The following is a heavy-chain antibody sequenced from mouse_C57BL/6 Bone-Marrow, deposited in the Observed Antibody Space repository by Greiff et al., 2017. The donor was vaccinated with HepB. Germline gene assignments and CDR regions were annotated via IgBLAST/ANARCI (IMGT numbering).Heavy chain of an antibody. J-gene: IGHJ2*01. CDR1: GFTFSSYT. Sequence: EVKLMESGEGLVKPGGSLKLSCAASGFTFSSYTMSWVRQTPEKRLEWVATISGGGGNTYYPDSVKGRFTISRDNAKNTLYLQMSSLRSEDTALYYCARGDSNYGDYWGQGTTLTVSS. CDR2: ISGGGGNT. V-gene: IGHV5-9*01. CDR3: ARGDSNYGDY. D-gene: IGHD2-5*01.